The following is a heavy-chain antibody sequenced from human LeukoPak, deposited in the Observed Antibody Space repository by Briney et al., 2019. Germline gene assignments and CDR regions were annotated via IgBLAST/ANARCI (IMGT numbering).Heavy chain of an antibody. CDR2: ISGSGGST. CDR3: AKEYSSSWFYYYYYGMDV. CDR1: GFTFSSYA. J-gene: IGHJ6*02. Sequence: GGPLRLSCAASGFTFSSYAMSWVRQAPGKGLEWVSAISGSGGSTYCADSVKGRFTISRDNSKDTLYLQMNSLRAEDTAVYYCAKEYSSSWFYYYYYGMDVWGQGTTVTVSS. D-gene: IGHD6-13*01. V-gene: IGHV3-23*01.